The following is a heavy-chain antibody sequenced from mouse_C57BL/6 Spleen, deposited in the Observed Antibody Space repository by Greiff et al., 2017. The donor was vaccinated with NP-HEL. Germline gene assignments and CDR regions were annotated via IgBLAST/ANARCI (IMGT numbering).Heavy chain of an antibody. V-gene: IGHV1-50*01. CDR1: GYTFTSYW. J-gene: IGHJ1*03. Sequence: QVQLQQPGAELVKPGASVKLSCKASGYTFTSYWMQWVKQRPGQGLEWIGEIDPSDSYTNYNQKFKGKATLTVDTSSSTAYMQLSSLTSEYSAVYYCARSLHGYGSSWYFDVWGTGTTVTVSS. CDR3: ARSLHGYGSSWYFDV. CDR2: IDPSDSYT. D-gene: IGHD1-1*01.